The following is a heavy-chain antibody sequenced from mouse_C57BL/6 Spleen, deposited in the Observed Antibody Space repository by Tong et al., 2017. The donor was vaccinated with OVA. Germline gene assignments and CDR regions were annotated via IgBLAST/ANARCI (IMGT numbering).Heavy chain of an antibody. CDR3: ATGNPYYFDY. J-gene: IGHJ2*01. CDR1: GFTFSSYG. CDR2: ISSGGSYT. Sequence: EVQLQESGGDLVKPGGSLKLSCAASGFTFSSYGMSWVRQTPDKRLEWVATISSGGSYTYYPDSVKGRFTISRDNAKNTLYLQMSSLKSEDTAMYYCATGNPYYFDYWGQGTTLTVSS. V-gene: IGHV5-6*01. D-gene: IGHD2-1*01.